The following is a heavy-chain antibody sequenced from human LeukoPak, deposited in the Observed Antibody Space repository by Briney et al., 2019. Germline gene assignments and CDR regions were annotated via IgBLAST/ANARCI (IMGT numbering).Heavy chain of an antibody. CDR1: GGSISSYY. CDR3: ARVGLGSYDFWSGYYGNWFDP. CDR2: IYYSGGT. J-gene: IGHJ5*02. D-gene: IGHD3-3*01. V-gene: IGHV4-59*01. Sequence: RPSETLSLTCTVSGGSISSYYWSWIRQPPGKGLEWIGYIYYSGGTNYNPSLKSRVTISVDTSKNQFSLKLSSVTAADTAVYYCARVGLGSYDFWSGYYGNWFDPWGQGTLVTVSS.